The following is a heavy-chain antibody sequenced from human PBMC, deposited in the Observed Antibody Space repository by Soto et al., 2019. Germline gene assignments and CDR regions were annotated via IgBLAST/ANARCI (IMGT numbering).Heavy chain of an antibody. CDR3: ARGGYYYGSGRGVAVNYYGMDV. CDR2: IIPIFGTA. J-gene: IGHJ6*02. CDR1: GGTFSSYA. V-gene: IGHV1-69*01. D-gene: IGHD3-10*01. Sequence: QVQLVQSGAEVKKPGSSVKVSCKASGGTFSSYAISWVRQAPGQGLEWMGGIIPIFGTANYAQKFQGRVTITADESTSTADMELSSLRSEDTAVYYCARGGYYYGSGRGVAVNYYGMDVWGQGTTVTVSS.